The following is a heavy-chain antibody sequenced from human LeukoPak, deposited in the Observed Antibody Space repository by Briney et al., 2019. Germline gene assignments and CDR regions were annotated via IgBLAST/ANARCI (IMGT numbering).Heavy chain of an antibody. Sequence: GASVKVSCKASGYTFTSYYMHWVRQAPGQGLEWMGIINPSGGSTSYAQEFQGRVTMTRDTSTSTVYMELSSLRSEDTAVYYCARDSPYYDSSGYHTYTLDYWGQGTLVTVSS. J-gene: IGHJ4*02. CDR1: GYTFTSYY. CDR2: INPSGGST. D-gene: IGHD3-22*01. V-gene: IGHV1-46*01. CDR3: ARDSPYYDSSGYHTYTLDY.